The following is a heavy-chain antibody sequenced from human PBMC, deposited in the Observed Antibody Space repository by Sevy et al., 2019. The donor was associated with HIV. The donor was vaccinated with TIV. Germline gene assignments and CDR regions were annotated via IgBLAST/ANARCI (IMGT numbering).Heavy chain of an antibody. CDR1: GFTFDSYW. CDR2: VDIDGSRT. J-gene: IGHJ5*02. Sequence: GGSLRLSCAASGFTFDSYWLHWVRQDPWKGLECVSCVDIDGSRTEYADSVKGRFTISRDNAKNMLYLEMNSLRVEDTAEYYCARGTALGWFDPWGQRTQVTVSS. V-gene: IGHV3-74*01. CDR3: ARGTALGWFDP. D-gene: IGHD5-18*01.